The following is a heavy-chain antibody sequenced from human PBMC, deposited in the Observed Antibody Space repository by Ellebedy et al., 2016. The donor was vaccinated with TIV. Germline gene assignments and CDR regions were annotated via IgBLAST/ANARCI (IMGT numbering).Heavy chain of an antibody. CDR1: GYTFTSYG. CDR3: ARLGYCSGGSCYPPYYFDY. D-gene: IGHD2-15*01. J-gene: IGHJ4*02. Sequence: ASVKVSCKASGYTFTSYGISWVRQAPGQGLEWMGWISAYNGNTNYAQKLQGRVTMTTDTSTSTAYMELRSLRSDDTAVYYCARLGYCSGGSCYPPYYFDYWGQGTLVTVSS. CDR2: ISAYNGNT. V-gene: IGHV1-18*01.